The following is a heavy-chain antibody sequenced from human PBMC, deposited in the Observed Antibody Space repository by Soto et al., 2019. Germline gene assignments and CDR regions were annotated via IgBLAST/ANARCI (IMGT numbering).Heavy chain of an antibody. CDR2: IYYSGST. CDR3: ASHIQLAAEPDYFDY. Sequence: QLQLQESGPGLVKPSETLSLTCPVSGGSISSSSYYWGWIRQPPGKGLEWIGSIYYSGSTYYNPSLKSRVTISVDTSKNQFSLKLSSVTAADTAVYYCASHIQLAAEPDYFDYWGQGTLVTVSS. D-gene: IGHD6-6*01. CDR1: GGSISSSSYY. J-gene: IGHJ4*02. V-gene: IGHV4-39*01.